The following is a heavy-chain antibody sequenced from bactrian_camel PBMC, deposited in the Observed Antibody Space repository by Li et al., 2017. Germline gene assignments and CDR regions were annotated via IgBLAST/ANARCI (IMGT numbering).Heavy chain of an antibody. D-gene: IGHD6*01. J-gene: IGHJ4*01. Sequence: MAWFRQPPGKEREGVAVIYTSGVSTTYADSAKGRFTISQDNAKTTTYLQMSRLQPEDTAMYYCAAGRFTPPYGDRWLRAASYTYWGQGTQVTVS. V-gene: IGHV3S54*01. CDR3: AAGRFTPPYGDRWLRAASYTY. CDR2: IYTSGVST.